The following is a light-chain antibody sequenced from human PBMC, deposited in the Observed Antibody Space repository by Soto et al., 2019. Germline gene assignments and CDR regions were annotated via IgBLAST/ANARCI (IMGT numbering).Light chain of an antibody. V-gene: IGLV2-8*01. CDR3: SSHAGSGVV. CDR1: SSDIGAHNY. CDR2: EVT. Sequence: QSALTQPPSASGSPGQSVTISCTGTSSDIGAHNYVSWYQQHPGKVPKLMISEVTKRPSGVPDRFSGSKSGNTASLTISGLQAEDEADYYCSSHAGSGVVFGGGTKLTVL. J-gene: IGLJ2*01.